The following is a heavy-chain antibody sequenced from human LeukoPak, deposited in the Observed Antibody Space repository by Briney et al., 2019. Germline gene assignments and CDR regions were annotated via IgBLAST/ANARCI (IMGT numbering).Heavy chain of an antibody. D-gene: IGHD3-3*01. CDR1: GGSFSGYY. V-gene: IGHV4-34*01. Sequence: SETLSLTCAVYGGSFSGYYWSWLRQPPGKGLEWIGEINHSGSTNYNPSLKSRVTISVDTSKNQFSLKLSSVTAADTAVYYCARDRDYYDFWSGNDAFDIWGQGTMVTVSS. J-gene: IGHJ3*02. CDR3: ARDRDYYDFWSGNDAFDI. CDR2: INHSGST.